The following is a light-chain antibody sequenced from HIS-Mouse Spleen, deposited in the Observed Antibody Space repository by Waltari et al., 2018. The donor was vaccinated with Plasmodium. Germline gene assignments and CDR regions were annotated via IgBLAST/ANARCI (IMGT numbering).Light chain of an antibody. CDR3: SSYTSSSTYV. V-gene: IGLV2-14*01. Sequence: QSALTQPASVSGSPGQSITISCTGTSSDVGGYHYVSWYQQHPGKAPKLMIYEVSNRPSGGSSRFSGSKSGNTASLTISVLQAEDEADYYCSSYTSSSTYVFGTGTKVTVL. CDR2: EVS. CDR1: SSDVGGYHY. J-gene: IGLJ1*01.